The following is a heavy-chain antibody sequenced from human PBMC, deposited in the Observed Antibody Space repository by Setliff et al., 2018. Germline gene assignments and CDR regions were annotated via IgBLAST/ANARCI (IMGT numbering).Heavy chain of an antibody. D-gene: IGHD3-3*01. V-gene: IGHV3-43*01. J-gene: IGHJ3*01. Sequence: PGGSLRLSCAASGFTFDDYTMHWVRQAPGKGLEWVSLINWNGGSTYYADSVKGRFTISRDNSKNSLYLQMNSLRTEDTALYYCAKDTRIFGVVPFDAFDLWGQGTMVTVSS. CDR1: GFTFDDYT. CDR3: AKDTRIFGVVPFDAFDL. CDR2: INWNGGST.